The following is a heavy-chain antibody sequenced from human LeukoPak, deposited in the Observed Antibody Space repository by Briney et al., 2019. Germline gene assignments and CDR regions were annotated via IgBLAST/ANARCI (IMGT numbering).Heavy chain of an antibody. CDR3: TRRVKYGGTWDHFAD. Sequence: GSLRLSCAASGFTFDNYRMSWVRQAPGKGLEWVSTVNADGGNTYYADSVKGRFTISRDNSKSTLILQMNSLRVEDTALYYCTRRVKYGGTWDHFADWGQGTLVTVSS. V-gene: IGHV3-23*01. CDR2: VNADGGNT. J-gene: IGHJ4*02. D-gene: IGHD1-26*01. CDR1: GFTFDNYR.